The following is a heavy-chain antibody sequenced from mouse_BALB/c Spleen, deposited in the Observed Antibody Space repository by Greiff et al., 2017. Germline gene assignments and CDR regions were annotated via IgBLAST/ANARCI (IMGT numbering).Heavy chain of an antibody. V-gene: IGHV5-12-1*01. Sequence: EVKLVESGGGLVKPGGSLKLSCAASGFAFSSYDMSWVRQTPEKRLEWVAYISSGGGSTYYPDTVKGRFTISGDNAKNTLYLQMSSLKSEDTAMYYCARPGSSYDYFDNWGQGTTHAVST. J-gene: IGHJ2*01. CDR2: ISSGGGST. CDR1: GFAFSSYD. D-gene: IGHD1-1*01. CDR3: ARPGSSYDYFDN.